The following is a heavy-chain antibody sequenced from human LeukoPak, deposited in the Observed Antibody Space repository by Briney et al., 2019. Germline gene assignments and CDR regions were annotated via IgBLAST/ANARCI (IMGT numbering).Heavy chain of an antibody. CDR2: IKEDGTQK. D-gene: IGHD6-19*01. Sequence: GGSLRLSCSASGFTFSAYWMTWVRRAPGKGLEWVANIKEDGTQKYYVDSVKGRFTISRDNAKNSVYLQLNSLRAEDTAVYYCARPGIAVAGTAYSDYWGQGTLVTVSS. CDR3: ARPGIAVAGTAYSDY. J-gene: IGHJ4*02. V-gene: IGHV3-7*01. CDR1: GFTFSAYW.